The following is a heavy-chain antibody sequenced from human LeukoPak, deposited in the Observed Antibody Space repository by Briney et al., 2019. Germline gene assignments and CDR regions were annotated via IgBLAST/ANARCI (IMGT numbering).Heavy chain of an antibody. Sequence: ASVKVSCKASGYAFTDFYIHWVRHAPGQGLEWMGWINPNSGGTTYAQKFQGRVTMTRDTSISTAYMELSRLRSDDTAVYYCALIAAAGTTWVYWGQGTLVTVSS. CDR1: GYAFTDFY. J-gene: IGHJ4*02. D-gene: IGHD6-13*01. CDR3: ALIAAAGTTWVY. CDR2: INPNSGGT. V-gene: IGHV1-2*02.